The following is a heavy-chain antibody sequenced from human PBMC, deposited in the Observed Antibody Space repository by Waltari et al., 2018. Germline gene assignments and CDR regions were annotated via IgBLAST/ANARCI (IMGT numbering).Heavy chain of an antibody. CDR3: TRDPLRRYDY. Sequence: EVQLVESAGGLVQPGGSLRLSCVASGFTFSHYWITWVRQAPGQGLEWVASIKEDGSENHYVDSVKGRFTISRDNAENSVNLQMNSLRAEDTAVYYCTRDPLRRYDYWGQGTLVTVSS. J-gene: IGHJ4*02. CDR1: GFTFSHYW. D-gene: IGHD3-16*01. CDR2: IKEDGSEN. V-gene: IGHV3-7*01.